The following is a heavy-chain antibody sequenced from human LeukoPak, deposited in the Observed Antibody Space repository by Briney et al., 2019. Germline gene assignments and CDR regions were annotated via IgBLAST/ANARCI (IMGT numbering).Heavy chain of an antibody. J-gene: IGHJ4*02. CDR2: IYYSGST. CDR1: GGSISSSSYY. D-gene: IGHD4-23*01. CDR3: ASKVVTTSNYFDH. Sequence: SETLSLTCTVSGGSISSSSYYWGWIRQPPGKGLEWIGSIYYSGSTYYNPSLKSRVTISVDTSKSQFSLKLTSVTAADTAVYYCASKVVTTSNYFDHWGQGTLVTVSS. V-gene: IGHV4-39*07.